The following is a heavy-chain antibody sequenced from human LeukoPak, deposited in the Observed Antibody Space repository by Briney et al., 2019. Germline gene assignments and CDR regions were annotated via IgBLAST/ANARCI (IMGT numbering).Heavy chain of an antibody. D-gene: IGHD6-13*01. V-gene: IGHV3-21*01. CDR1: GFTLSSYS. CDR2: ISSSSSYI. CDR3: ARAEVAYSSSWYYFDY. Sequence: GGSLRLSCAASGFTLSSYSMNWVSQAPGKGLEWVSSISSSSSYIYYADSVKGRFTISRDNAKNSLYLQMNSLRAEDTAVYYCARAEVAYSSSWYYFDYWGQGTLVTVSS. J-gene: IGHJ4*02.